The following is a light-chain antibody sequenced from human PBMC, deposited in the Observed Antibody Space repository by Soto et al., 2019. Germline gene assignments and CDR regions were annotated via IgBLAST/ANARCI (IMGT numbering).Light chain of an antibody. Sequence: EILLTQYPGTLSLSPGERATLSCKTSQSRGSNFLAWYQHKPGQAPRLLIYASSNRATGIPDRLSGSASGTEFTLTINRMEPEDFAVYYCQLYGISPHFGQGTRLEIK. CDR2: ASS. CDR3: QLYGISPH. CDR1: QSRGSNF. J-gene: IGKJ5*01. V-gene: IGKV3-20*01.